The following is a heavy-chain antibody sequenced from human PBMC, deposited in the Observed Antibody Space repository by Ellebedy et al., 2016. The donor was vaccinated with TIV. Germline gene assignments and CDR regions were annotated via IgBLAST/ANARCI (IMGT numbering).Heavy chain of an antibody. V-gene: IGHV3-30-3*01. Sequence: GESLKISXAASGFTFSSYAMHWVRQAPGKGLEWVAVISYDGSNKYYADSVKGRFTISRDNSKNTLYLQMNSLRAEDTAVYYCASTGVVVAATAYYYYGMDVWGQGTTVTVSS. J-gene: IGHJ6*02. D-gene: IGHD2-15*01. CDR2: ISYDGSNK. CDR1: GFTFSSYA. CDR3: ASTGVVVAATAYYYYGMDV.